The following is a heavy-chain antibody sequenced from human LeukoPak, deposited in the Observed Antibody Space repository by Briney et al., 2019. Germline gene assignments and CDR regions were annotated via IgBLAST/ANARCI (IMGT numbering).Heavy chain of an antibody. D-gene: IGHD1-1*01. V-gene: IGHV4-39*07. J-gene: IGHJ3*02. CDR2: INHSGST. CDR3: ASFVMRSGTTSHDAFDI. Sequence: PSETLSLTCTVSGGSISSGSYYWSWIRQPPGKGLEWIGEINHSGSTNYNPSLKSRVTISVDTSKNQFSLKLSSVTAADTAVYYCASFVMRSGTTSHDAFDIWGQGTMVTVSS. CDR1: GGSISSGSYY.